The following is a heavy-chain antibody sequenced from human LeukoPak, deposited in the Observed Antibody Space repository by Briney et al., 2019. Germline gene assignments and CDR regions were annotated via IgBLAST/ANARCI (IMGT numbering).Heavy chain of an antibody. CDR2: IYHSGST. CDR3: AREIYGVIYSPADY. J-gene: IGHJ4*02. Sequence: SETLSLTCAVSGYSISRGYFWGWIRQPPGKGLEWIGSIYHSGSTYYNPSLKSRVTISVDTSKNQLSLQLNSVTAAETTVYYCAREIYGVIYSPADYWGQGTLVTVSS. CDR1: GYSISRGYF. D-gene: IGHD3-3*01. V-gene: IGHV4-38-2*02.